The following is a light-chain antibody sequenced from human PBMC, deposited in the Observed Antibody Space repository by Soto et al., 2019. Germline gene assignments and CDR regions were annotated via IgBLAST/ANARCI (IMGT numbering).Light chain of an antibody. Sequence: EIVLMQSPGTLSLPPGERATLSCRASQSVNRSYLARYQQKPGQAPRLLIYGASSRATGIPDRFSASGSGPDFTLTISGLQSEDFAVYYCQQYNNWPITFGQGTRLEIK. CDR3: QQYNNWPIT. CDR2: GAS. V-gene: IGKV3-20*01. J-gene: IGKJ5*01. CDR1: QSVNRSY.